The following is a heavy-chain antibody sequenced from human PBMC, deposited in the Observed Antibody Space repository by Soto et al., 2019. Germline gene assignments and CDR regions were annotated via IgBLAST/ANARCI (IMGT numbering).Heavy chain of an antibody. Sequence: PAKVSCKESGYTLTSCCICCVRQETGQGLEWMGWISAYNGNTNYAEKLQGRLTMTTDTSRSTAYVEVRSLRSDDTAVYYCASVYSGGRPQLNYFDNWGQGTVV. V-gene: IGHV1-18*04. D-gene: IGHD1-26*01. CDR3: ASVYSGGRPQLNYFDN. J-gene: IGHJ4*02. CDR2: ISAYNGNT. CDR1: GYTLTSCC.